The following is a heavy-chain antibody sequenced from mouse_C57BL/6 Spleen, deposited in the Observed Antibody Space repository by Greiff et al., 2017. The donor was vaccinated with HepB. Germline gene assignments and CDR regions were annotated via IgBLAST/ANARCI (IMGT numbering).Heavy chain of an antibody. CDR3: TRSEWDSSGSFL. D-gene: IGHD3-2*02. CDR1: GYTFTDYE. CDR2: IDPETGGT. J-gene: IGHJ2*01. Sequence: QVQLQQSGAELVRPGASVTLSCKASGYTFTDYEMHWVKQTPVHGLEWIGAIDPETGGTAYNQKFKGKAILTADKSSSTAYMELRSLTSEDSAVYYCTRSEWDSSGSFLWGQGTTLTVSS. V-gene: IGHV1-15*01.